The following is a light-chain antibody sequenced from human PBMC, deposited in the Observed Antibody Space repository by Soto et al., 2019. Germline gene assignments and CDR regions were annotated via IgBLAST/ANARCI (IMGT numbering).Light chain of an antibody. J-gene: IGKJ1*01. V-gene: IGKV3-15*01. CDR2: GAS. CDR3: QQYNNWPQT. Sequence: EIVMTQSPVTLSVSPGERATLSFGASQFVSSNLAWYQQKPGQAPRLLIYGASTRATGIPARFSGSGSGTEFTLTISSLQSEDFAVYYCQQYNNWPQTFGQGTKVDIK. CDR1: QFVSSN.